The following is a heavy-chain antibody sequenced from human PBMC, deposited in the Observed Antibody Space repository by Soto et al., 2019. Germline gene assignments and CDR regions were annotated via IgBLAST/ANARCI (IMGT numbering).Heavy chain of an antibody. Sequence: QITLNESGPTLVKPTQTLTLTCTFSGFSLGTYGVGVGWIRQPPGKALEWLALIYWDDDKLYSPSLKSRPTDTKDSSKRRGFLTLTYLDPVDTATYYCAHRGGGFVYCYFELWGRGTPVIVSS. CDR3: AHRGGGFVYCYFEL. CDR1: GFSLGTYGVG. D-gene: IGHD1-26*01. CDR2: IYWDDDK. J-gene: IGHJ2*01. V-gene: IGHV2-5*02.